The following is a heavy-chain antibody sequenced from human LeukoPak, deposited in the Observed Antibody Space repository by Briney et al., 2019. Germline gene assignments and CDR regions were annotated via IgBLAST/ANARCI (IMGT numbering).Heavy chain of an antibody. J-gene: IGHJ3*02. CDR2: IYYSWST. CDR1: GGSISSSSYY. CDR3: ARDLLRSSSWDDAFDI. Sequence: SSETLSLTCTVSGGSISSSSYYWGWIRQPPGMGLEWIGSIYYSWSTYYNPSLKSRITRSVDTSKNQFSLKLSSVTAADTAVYYCARDLLRSSSWDDAFDIWGQGTMVSVSS. V-gene: IGHV4-39*07. D-gene: IGHD6-13*01.